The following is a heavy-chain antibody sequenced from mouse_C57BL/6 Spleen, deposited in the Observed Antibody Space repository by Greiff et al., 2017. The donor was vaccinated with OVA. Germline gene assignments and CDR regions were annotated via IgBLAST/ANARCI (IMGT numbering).Heavy chain of an antibody. V-gene: IGHV1-76*01. CDR1: GYTFTDYY. CDR2: IYPGSGNT. Sequence: LVESGAELVRPGASVKLSCKASGYTFTDYYINWVKQRPGQGLEWIARIYPGSGNTYYNEKFKGKATLTAEKSSSTAYMQLSSLTSEDSAVYFCARVHYGSSYGYCDVWGTGTTVTVSS. J-gene: IGHJ1*03. CDR3: ARVHYGSSYGYCDV. D-gene: IGHD1-1*01.